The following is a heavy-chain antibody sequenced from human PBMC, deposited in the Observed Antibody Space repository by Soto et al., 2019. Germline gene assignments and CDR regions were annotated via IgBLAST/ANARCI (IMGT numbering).Heavy chain of an antibody. Sequence: SVKVSCKASGGTFSSYTISWVRQAPGQGLEWMGRIIPILGIANYAQKFQGRVTITADKSTSTAYLQWSSLKASDTAMYYCAKHQRRRRGSRAKLIQSYYYYYYRDVWGKGTTVNFSS. J-gene: IGHJ6*03. V-gene: IGHV1-69*02. CDR2: IIPILGIA. CDR1: GGTFSSYT. CDR3: AKHQRRRRGSRAKLIQSYYYYYYRDV. D-gene: IGHD6-25*01.